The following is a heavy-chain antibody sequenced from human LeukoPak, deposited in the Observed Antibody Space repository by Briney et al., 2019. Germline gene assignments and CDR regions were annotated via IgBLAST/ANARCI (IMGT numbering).Heavy chain of an antibody. CDR2: IYYSEST. V-gene: IGHV4-59*12. Sequence: KPSETLSLNCTVSGDSISNYYWSWIRQPPGKGLEWIGYIYYSESTNYNPSLKSRVTISTDTSKNQFSLKLSSVTAADTAVYYCARMGSSGWYYFDYWGQGTLVTVSS. J-gene: IGHJ4*02. CDR3: ARMGSSGWYYFDY. D-gene: IGHD6-19*01. CDR1: GDSISNYY.